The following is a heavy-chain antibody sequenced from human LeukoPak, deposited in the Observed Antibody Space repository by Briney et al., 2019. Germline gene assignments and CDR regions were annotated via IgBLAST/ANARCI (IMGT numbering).Heavy chain of an antibody. D-gene: IGHD3-3*01. J-gene: IGHJ4*02. CDR1: GYTFTDYY. CDR2: VDPEDGET. V-gene: IGHV1-69-2*01. CDR3: ATEGPVPPYYHFWSGYVY. Sequence: ASVKVSCKVSGYTFTDYYMHWVQQAPGKGLEWMGLVDPEDGETIYAEKFQGRVTITADTSTDTAYMELSSLRSEDTAVYYCATEGPVPPYYHFWSGYVYWGQGTLVTVSS.